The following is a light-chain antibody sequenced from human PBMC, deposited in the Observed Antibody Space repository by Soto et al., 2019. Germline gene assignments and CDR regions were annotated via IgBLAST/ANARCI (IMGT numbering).Light chain of an antibody. J-gene: IGLJ2*01. V-gene: IGLV2-23*02. CDR1: SSDVGSYNL. CDR3: CSYAAGSTFP. Sequence: QPASVSGSPGQSITISCTGTSSDVGSYNLVSWYQQHPGKAPKLMIYEVSKRPSGVSNRFSGSKSGNTASLTISGLQAEDEADYFCCSYAAGSTFPFGGGTKLTVL. CDR2: EVS.